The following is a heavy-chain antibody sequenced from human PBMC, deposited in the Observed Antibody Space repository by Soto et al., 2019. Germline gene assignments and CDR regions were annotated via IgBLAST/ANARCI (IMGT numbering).Heavy chain of an antibody. CDR2: IYYSGST. Sequence: PSETLSLTCIVSGGSISNYYWSWIRQPPGKGLEWIGYIYYSGSTNYNPSLQSRVTISVDTSKNQFSLKLSSVTAADTAVYYCASLAGVGSGSYIYYGMDVWGQGTTVTVSS. V-gene: IGHV4-59*08. J-gene: IGHJ6*02. D-gene: IGHD3-10*01. CDR3: ASLAGVGSGSYIYYGMDV. CDR1: GGSISNYY.